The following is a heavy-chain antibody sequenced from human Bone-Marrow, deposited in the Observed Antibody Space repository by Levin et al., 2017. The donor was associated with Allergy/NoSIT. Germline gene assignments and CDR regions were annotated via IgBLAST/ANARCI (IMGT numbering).Heavy chain of an antibody. V-gene: IGHV3-33*01. Sequence: PGGSLRLSCAASGFTFSSYGMHWVRQAPGKGLEWVAVIWYDGSNKYYADSVKGRFTISRDNSKNTLYLQMNSLRAEDTAVYYCARDLYSSGWTLVYWGQGTLVTVSS. CDR3: ARDLYSSGWTLVY. J-gene: IGHJ4*02. D-gene: IGHD6-19*01. CDR2: IWYDGSNK. CDR1: GFTFSSYG.